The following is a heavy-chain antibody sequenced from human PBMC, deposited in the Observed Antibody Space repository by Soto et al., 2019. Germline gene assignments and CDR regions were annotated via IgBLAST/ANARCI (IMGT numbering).Heavy chain of an antibody. J-gene: IGHJ6*02. CDR1: GYSFTSYW. CDR2: IYPGDSDT. Sequence: PGESLKISCKGSGYSFTSYWIGWVRQMPGKGLEWMGIIYPGDSDTRYSPSFQGQVTISADKSISTAYLQWSSLKASDTAMYYCARSTASIAARLNYYYYGMDVWGQGTTVTVSS. D-gene: IGHD6-6*01. CDR3: ARSTASIAARLNYYYYGMDV. V-gene: IGHV5-51*01.